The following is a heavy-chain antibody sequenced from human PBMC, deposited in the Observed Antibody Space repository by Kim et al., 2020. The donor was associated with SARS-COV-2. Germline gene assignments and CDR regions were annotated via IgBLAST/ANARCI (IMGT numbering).Heavy chain of an antibody. D-gene: IGHD3-22*01. V-gene: IGHV4-38-2*02. CDR1: GYSISSGYY. Sequence: SETLSLTCTVSGYSISSGYYWGWIRQPPGKGLEWIGSIYHSGSTYYNPSLKSRVTISVDTSKNQFSLKLSSVTAADTAVYYCARGATSGYRLSFDYWGQGTLVTVSS. J-gene: IGHJ4*02. CDR2: IYHSGST. CDR3: ARGATSGYRLSFDY.